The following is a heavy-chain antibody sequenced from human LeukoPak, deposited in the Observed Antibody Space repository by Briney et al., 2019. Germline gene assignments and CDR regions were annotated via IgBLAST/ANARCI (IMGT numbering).Heavy chain of an antibody. V-gene: IGHV1-18*01. CDR1: GYTFTSYG. Sequence: PQASVKVSCKASGYTFTSYGISWVRQAPGQGLEWMGWISAYNGNTNYAQKLQGRVTMTTDTSTSTAYMELRSLRSDDTAVYYCATSGEGWFGEPNNWFDPWGQGTLVTVSS. CDR2: ISAYNGNT. J-gene: IGHJ5*02. D-gene: IGHD3-10*01. CDR3: ATSGEGWFGEPNNWFDP.